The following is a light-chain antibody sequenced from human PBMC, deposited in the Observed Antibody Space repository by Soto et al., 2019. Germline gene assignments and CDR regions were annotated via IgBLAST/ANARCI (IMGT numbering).Light chain of an antibody. Sequence: DIQMTQSPSTLSASVGDRDTITCRASQSISNWLAWYQQKPGIAPKLLIYQASSLKTGVPSSFSGSGSGTEFTFPFSSLQPDDFATYYCKQYNTYRTFGQGTKGDIK. V-gene: IGKV1-5*03. CDR3: KQYNTYRT. J-gene: IGKJ1*01. CDR1: QSISNW. CDR2: QAS.